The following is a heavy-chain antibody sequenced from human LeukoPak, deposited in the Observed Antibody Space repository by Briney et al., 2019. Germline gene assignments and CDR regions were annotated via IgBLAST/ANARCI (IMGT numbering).Heavy chain of an antibody. CDR2: INPSGGST. D-gene: IGHD6-6*01. V-gene: IGHV1-46*01. J-gene: IGHJ5*02. CDR3: AKYIIAARGKWFDP. CDR1: GYTFTSYY. Sequence: GASVKVSFKASGYTFTSYYMHWVRQAPGQGLEWMGIINPSGGSTSYAQNFQGRVTMTRDTSTSTAYMELRSLRSDDTAVYYCAKYIIAARGKWFDPWGQGTLVTVSS.